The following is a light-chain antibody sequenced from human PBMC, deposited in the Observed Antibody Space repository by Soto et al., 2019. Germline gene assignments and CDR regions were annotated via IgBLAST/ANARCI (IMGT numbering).Light chain of an antibody. CDR2: SNN. CDR3: AAWDDSLNGREV. CDR1: SSNIGSNS. J-gene: IGLJ1*01. Sequence: QSLLTQPPSASGTPGQRVTISCSGSSSNIGSNSVNWYQQLPGAAPKLLIYSNNQRPSGVPDRFSGSKSGTSASLAISGLQSEDEADYYCAAWDDSLNGREVFGTGTKLTVL. V-gene: IGLV1-44*01.